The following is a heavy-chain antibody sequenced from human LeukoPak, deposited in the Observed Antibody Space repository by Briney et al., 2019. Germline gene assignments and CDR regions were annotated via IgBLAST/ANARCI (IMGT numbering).Heavy chain of an antibody. CDR3: ARDKQPGDY. CDR2: ICYSGSA. J-gene: IGHJ4*02. D-gene: IGHD5-18*01. CDR1: GGSISSYC. V-gene: IGHV4-59*01. Sequence: PSETLSLTCTVSGGSISSYCWGWIRQPPGKGLEWIGYICYSGSATHNPSLKSRVTISVDTPKNQFSLKLSSVTAADTAVYYCARDKQPGDYWGQGTLVTVSS.